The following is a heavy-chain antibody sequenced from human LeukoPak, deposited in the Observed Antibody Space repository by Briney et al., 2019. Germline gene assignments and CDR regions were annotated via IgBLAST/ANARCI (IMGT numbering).Heavy chain of an antibody. Sequence: PSETLSLTCTVSGGSISSYYLSWIRQPPGKGLEWIGHIYYSGSTNYNTSLESRVNISVDTSKNQFTLKLSSVTAADTAVYYCASGGPLEWFSPLNYYYYYMDVWGKGTTVTVSS. J-gene: IGHJ6*03. CDR2: IYYSGST. D-gene: IGHD3-3*01. CDR1: GGSISSYY. CDR3: ASGGPLEWFSPLNYYYYYMDV. V-gene: IGHV4-59*01.